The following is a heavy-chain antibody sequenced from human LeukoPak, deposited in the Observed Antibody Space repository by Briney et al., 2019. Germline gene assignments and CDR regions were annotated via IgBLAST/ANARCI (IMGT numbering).Heavy chain of an antibody. D-gene: IGHD4-17*01. V-gene: IGHV4-31*03. Sequence: KTSETLSLTCTVSGGSISSGGYYWSWIRQHPGKGLEWIGYIYYCGSTYYNPSLKSRVTVSVDTSRNQFSLNLNSVTAADTAMYYCARGRSYEYGDYDYWGQGTVVTVSS. CDR3: ARGRSYEYGDYDY. CDR2: IYYCGST. J-gene: IGHJ4*02. CDR1: GGSISSGGYY.